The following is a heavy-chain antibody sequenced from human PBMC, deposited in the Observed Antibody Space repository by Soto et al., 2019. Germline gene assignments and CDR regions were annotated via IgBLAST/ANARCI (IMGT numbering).Heavy chain of an antibody. Sequence: GESLKLSCNASGFSLNTYWIGWVRQRPGKGLEWMGSIFPGDSDTRYSPSFQCQVTSPPDRSIRTAYLQGRSLKASDTAIYYCARQGRPYGGSGYSYGRAVWGNGTTVTVSS. CDR3: ARQGRPYGGSGYSYGRAV. D-gene: IGHD6-25*01. J-gene: IGHJ6*04. CDR1: GFSLNTYW. V-gene: IGHV5-51*01. CDR2: IFPGDSDT.